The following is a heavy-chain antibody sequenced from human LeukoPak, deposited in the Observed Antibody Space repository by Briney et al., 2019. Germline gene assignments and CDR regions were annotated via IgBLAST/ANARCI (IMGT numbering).Heavy chain of an antibody. CDR1: GYTFTGYY. D-gene: IGHD2-15*01. V-gene: IGHV1-2*02. J-gene: IGHJ4*02. CDR2: INPNSGGT. Sequence: GASVKVSCKASGYTFTGYYMHWVRQAPGHGLEWMGWINPNSGGTNYAQKFQGRVTMTMDTSISTAYMELSRLRSDDTAVYYCARGYCRGGSCYSVFDYWGQGTLVTVSS. CDR3: ARGYCRGGSCYSVFDY.